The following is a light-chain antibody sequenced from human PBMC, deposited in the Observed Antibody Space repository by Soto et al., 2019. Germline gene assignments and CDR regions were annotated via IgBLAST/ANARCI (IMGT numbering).Light chain of an antibody. V-gene: IGKV1-16*02. J-gene: IGKJ2*01. CDR3: QQYNSYPPT. Sequence: DIQMTQSPSSLSASVGDRVTISCRASQDIRDYLAWFQQKPGKPPKTLIYAASRLQPGVPSKFSGSGSGTDFTLTISSRQPEDFATYYCQQYNSYPPTFGQGTRLDI. CDR1: QDIRDY. CDR2: AAS.